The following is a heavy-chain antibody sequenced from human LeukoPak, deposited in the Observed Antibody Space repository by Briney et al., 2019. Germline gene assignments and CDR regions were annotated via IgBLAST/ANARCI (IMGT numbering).Heavy chain of an antibody. J-gene: IGHJ5*02. CDR3: ARDPENDGWFDP. CDR1: GGSISSYY. V-gene: IGHV4-59*12. D-gene: IGHD1-1*01. Sequence: SETLSLTCTVSGGSISSYYWSWIRQPPGKGLEWIGYIYYSGSTNYNPSLKSRVTISVDTSKNQFSLKLSSVTAADTAVYYCARDPENDGWFDPWGQGTLVTVSS. CDR2: IYYSGST.